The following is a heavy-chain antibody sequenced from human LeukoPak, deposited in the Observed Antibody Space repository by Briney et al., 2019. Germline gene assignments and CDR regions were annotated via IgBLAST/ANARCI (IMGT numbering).Heavy chain of an antibody. CDR2: ISSSGSTI. J-gene: IGHJ4*02. V-gene: IGHV3-48*03. CDR1: GFAFSSYA. Sequence: GGSLRLSCAASGFAFSSYAMSWVRQAPGKGLEWVSAISSSGSTIYYADSVKGRFTISRDNAKNSLYLQMNSLRAEDTAVYYCARDLTRPDYWGQGTLVTVSS. CDR3: ARDLTRPDY.